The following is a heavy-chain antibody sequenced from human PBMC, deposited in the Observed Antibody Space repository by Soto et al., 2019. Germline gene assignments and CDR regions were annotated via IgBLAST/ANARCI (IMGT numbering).Heavy chain of an antibody. CDR1: GGSISSYY. D-gene: IGHD6-19*01. Sequence: SETLSLTCTVSGGSISSYYWSWIRQPAGKGLEWIGRIYTSGSTNYNPSLKSRVTMSVDTSKNQFSLKLSSVTAADTAVYYCARDLYSSGWTNRFDPWGQGTRVTVSS. CDR2: IYTSGST. CDR3: ARDLYSSGWTNRFDP. J-gene: IGHJ5*02. V-gene: IGHV4-4*07.